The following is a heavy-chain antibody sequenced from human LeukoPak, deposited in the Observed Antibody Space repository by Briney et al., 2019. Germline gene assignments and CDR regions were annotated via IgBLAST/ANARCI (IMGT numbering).Heavy chain of an antibody. J-gene: IGHJ4*02. CDR1: EFTFSNYW. CDR3: ARKQSGWLFDY. Sequence: GGSLRLSCAASEFTFSNYWMQWVRHAPGKGLVWVSRINNDGSSTIYADSVKGRFTISRDNAKNTLYLQMNSLRAEDTAVYYCARKQSGWLFDYWGRGTLVTVSS. V-gene: IGHV3-74*01. D-gene: IGHD5-12*01. CDR2: INNDGSST.